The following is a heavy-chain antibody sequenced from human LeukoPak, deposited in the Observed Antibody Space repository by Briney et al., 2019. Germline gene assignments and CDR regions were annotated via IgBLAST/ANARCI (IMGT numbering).Heavy chain of an antibody. J-gene: IGHJ3*02. CDR3: ARGLVVAVAATGEGAPGDAFDI. D-gene: IGHD2-15*01. V-gene: IGHV5-51*01. CDR1: GYSFTSYW. Sequence: MHGESLKTSCKGSGYSFTSYWIGWVRQMPGKGLEWMGIIYPGDSDTRYSPSFQGQVTISADKSISTAYLQWSSLKASDTAMYYCARGLVVAVAATGEGAPGDAFDIWGQGTMVTVSS. CDR2: IYPGDSDT.